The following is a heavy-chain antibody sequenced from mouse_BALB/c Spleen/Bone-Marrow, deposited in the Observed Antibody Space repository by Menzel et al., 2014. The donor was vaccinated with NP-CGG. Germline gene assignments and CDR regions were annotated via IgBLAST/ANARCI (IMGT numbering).Heavy chain of an antibody. CDR3: ARSGYDPYFDY. D-gene: IGHD2-14*01. Sequence: QVQLQQPGAELVKPGASVKLSCKASGYTFTGYEINWVRQRPEQALEWIGLIFPGDGSTKYNEKFKGKATLTSDKFSTTAYMQLSRLTSEDSAVYFCARSGYDPYFDYWGQGTTLTVSS. J-gene: IGHJ2*01. CDR1: GYTFTGYE. V-gene: IGHV1S12*01. CDR2: IFPGDGST.